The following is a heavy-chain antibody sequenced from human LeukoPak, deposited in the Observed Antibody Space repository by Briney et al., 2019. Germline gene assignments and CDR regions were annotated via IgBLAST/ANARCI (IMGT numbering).Heavy chain of an antibody. Sequence: SETLSLTCTVSGGSISSYYWSWIRQPPGKGLEWIGYIYYSGSTNYNPSLKSRVTISVDTSKNQFSLKLSSVTAADTAVYYCARLVRYGDYYYYGMDVWGKGTTVTVSS. J-gene: IGHJ6*04. D-gene: IGHD3-9*01. CDR3: ARLVRYGDYYYYGMDV. V-gene: IGHV4-59*01. CDR1: GGSISSYY. CDR2: IYYSGST.